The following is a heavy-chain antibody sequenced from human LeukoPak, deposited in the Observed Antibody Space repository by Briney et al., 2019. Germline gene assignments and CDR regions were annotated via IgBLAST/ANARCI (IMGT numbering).Heavy chain of an antibody. CDR1: GGTFSSYA. CDR2: IIPIFGTA. J-gene: IGHJ6*02. V-gene: IGHV1-69*13. CDR3: ARVMRGVVVVPAAIGYYYYGMDV. D-gene: IGHD2-2*01. Sequence: SVKASCKASGGTFSSYAISWVRQAPGQGLEWMGGIIPIFGTANYAQKFQGRVTITADESTSTAYMELSSLRSEDTAVYYCARVMRGVVVVPAAIGYYYYGMDVWGQGTTVTVSS.